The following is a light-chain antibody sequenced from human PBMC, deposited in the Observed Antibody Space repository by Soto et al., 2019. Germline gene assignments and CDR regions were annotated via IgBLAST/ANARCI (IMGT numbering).Light chain of an antibody. V-gene: IGKV1-5*03. Sequence: DIQLTQSPSTLSTSVGDRVTISCRASQSISSWLAWYQQKPGKAPKILIYNTSNLESGVPPRFGGSGSGTEFTLTISSLQPDDFATYYCQYWSDYCWTFGQGTKVEIK. CDR2: NTS. CDR1: QSISSW. J-gene: IGKJ1*01. CDR3: QYWSDYCWT.